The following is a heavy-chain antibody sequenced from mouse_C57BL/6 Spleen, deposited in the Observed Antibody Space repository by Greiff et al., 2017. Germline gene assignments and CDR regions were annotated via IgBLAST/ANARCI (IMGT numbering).Heavy chain of an antibody. Sequence: EVNVVESGGGLVKPGGSLKLSCAASGFTFSDYGMHWVRQAPEKGLEWVAYISSGSSTIYYADTVKGRFTISRDNAKNTLFLQMTSLRSEDTAMYYCAKALYSYYCDYWGQGTTLTVSS. CDR1: GFTFSDYG. CDR3: AKALYSYYCDY. J-gene: IGHJ2*01. V-gene: IGHV5-17*01. CDR2: ISSGSSTI. D-gene: IGHD1-1*01.